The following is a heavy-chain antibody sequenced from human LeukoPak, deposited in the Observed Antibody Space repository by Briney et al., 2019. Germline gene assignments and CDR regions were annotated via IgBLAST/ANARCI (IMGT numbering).Heavy chain of an antibody. CDR1: GFTVSSNY. CDR2: IYSGGTT. V-gene: IGHV3-66*01. J-gene: IGHJ4*02. CDR3: ASTLTLDH. Sequence: GGSLRLSCAASGFTVSSNYMSWVRQAPGKGLEWVSVIYSGGTTYYADSVKGRFTISRDNSKNTLHLQMNSLRAEDTAVYYCASTLTLDHWGQGTLVTVSS.